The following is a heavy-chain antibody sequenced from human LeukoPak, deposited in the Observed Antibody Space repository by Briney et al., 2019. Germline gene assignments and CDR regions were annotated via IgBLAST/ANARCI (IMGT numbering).Heavy chain of an antibody. V-gene: IGHV3-23*01. Sequence: GGSLRLSCAASGFTFSNYAMSWVRQAPGKGLEWVSVIGGRGEDIHYTESVEGRFTISRDNSKNTLYLQMNSLRADDTALYYCAKYARTIAVAGFDSWGQGTPVTVSS. CDR3: AKYARTIAVAGFDS. D-gene: IGHD6-19*01. CDR1: GFTFSNYA. CDR2: IGGRGEDI. J-gene: IGHJ4*02.